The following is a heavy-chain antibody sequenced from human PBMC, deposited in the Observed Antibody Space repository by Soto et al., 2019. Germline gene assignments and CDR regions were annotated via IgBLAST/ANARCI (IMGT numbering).Heavy chain of an antibody. D-gene: IGHD3-10*01. CDR1: GFTFSSYG. CDR3: ARITMVRGAFYYYGMDV. J-gene: IGHJ6*02. CDR2: IWYDGSNK. V-gene: IGHV3-33*01. Sequence: PGGSLRLSCAASGFTFSSYGMHWVRQAPGKGLEWVAAIWYDGSNKYYADSVKGRFTISRDNSKNTLYLQMNSLRAEDTAVYYCARITMVRGAFYYYGMDVWGQGTTVTV.